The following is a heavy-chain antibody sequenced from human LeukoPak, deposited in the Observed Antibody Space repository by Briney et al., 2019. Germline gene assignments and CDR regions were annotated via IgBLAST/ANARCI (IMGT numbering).Heavy chain of an antibody. CDR2: ISYDGSNK. J-gene: IGHJ6*02. Sequence: SGGSLRLSCAASGFTFSSYAMSWVRQAPGKGLEWVAVISYDGSNKYYADSVKGRFTISRDNSKNTLYLQMNSLRAEDTAVYYCAKALEYYDFWSGYRPNYYYYGMDVWGQGTTVTVSS. CDR3: AKALEYYDFWSGYRPNYYYYGMDV. D-gene: IGHD3-3*01. V-gene: IGHV3-30*18. CDR1: GFTFSSYA.